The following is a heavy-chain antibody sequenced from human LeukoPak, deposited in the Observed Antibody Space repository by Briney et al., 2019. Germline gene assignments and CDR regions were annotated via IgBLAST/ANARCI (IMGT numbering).Heavy chain of an antibody. CDR1: GFPLSSYS. D-gene: IGHD1-1*01. CDR3: VRVKGTYFDY. Sequence: GGSLRLSCVASGFPLSSYSINWIRQAPGKGLEWVSYISPSSGNIYYLDSVQGRFTVSRDNDRNSLFLQIDSPTAEDTAVYFCVRVKGTYFDYWGQGALVTVSS. V-gene: IGHV3-48*01. CDR2: ISPSSGNI. J-gene: IGHJ4*02.